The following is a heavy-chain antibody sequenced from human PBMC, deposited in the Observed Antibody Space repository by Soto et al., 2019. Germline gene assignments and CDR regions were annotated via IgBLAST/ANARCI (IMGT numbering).Heavy chain of an antibody. J-gene: IGHJ3*02. D-gene: IGHD6-19*01. CDR1: GFTLSSSV. Sequence: GGSVRLSCEASGFTLSSSVMHWVRQAPGKRLEWLSVISVDGRNDLHAGAVKGRFTISRDISKNMVYLQMNDLRPDDTAMYFCAKEGHTSGRCGCFNIWGQGTMVTVSS. V-gene: IGHV3-30*18. CDR2: ISVDGRND. CDR3: AKEGHTSGRCGCFNI.